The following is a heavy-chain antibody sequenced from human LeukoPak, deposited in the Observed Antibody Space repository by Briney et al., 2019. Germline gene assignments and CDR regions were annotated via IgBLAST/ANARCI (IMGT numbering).Heavy chain of an antibody. J-gene: IGHJ4*02. CDR2: IYYSGST. V-gene: IGHV4-61*01. CDR3: AKGGHSSGWYHDY. CDR1: GGSVSSDNYY. D-gene: IGHD6-19*01. Sequence: ETLSLTCTVSGGSVSSDNYYWSWIRQPPGRGLEWIGYIYYSGSTNYNPSLKSRVTISVDTSKNQFSLKLSSVTAADTAVYYCAKGGHSSGWYHDYWGQGTLVTVSS.